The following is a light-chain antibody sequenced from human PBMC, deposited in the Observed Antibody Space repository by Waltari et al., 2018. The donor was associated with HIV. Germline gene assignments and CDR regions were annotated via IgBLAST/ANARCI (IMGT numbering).Light chain of an antibody. CDR2: EVN. Sequence: QSALTQPPSASGSPEQSVTISCPGTRSDVGNYAYVSWYQQHPGKAPNPLIYEVNKRPSGVPARFSGSKSGDTASLTVAGLQAEDEADYYCTSYGGRNNRVLFGGGTRLTVL. V-gene: IGLV2-8*01. CDR1: RSDVGNYAY. CDR3: TSYGGRNNRVL. J-gene: IGLJ3*02.